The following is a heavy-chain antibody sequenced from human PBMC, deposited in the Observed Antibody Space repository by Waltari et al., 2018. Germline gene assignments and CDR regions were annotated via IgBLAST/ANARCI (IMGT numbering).Heavy chain of an antibody. D-gene: IGHD3-22*01. V-gene: IGHV1-8*01. J-gene: IGHJ4*02. CDR2: MNPNSGNT. CDR1: GYTFTSYD. CDR3: ARSFPYYYDSSGYSEKLDY. Sequence: QVQLVQSGAEVKKPGASVKVSCKASGYTFTSYDINWVRQATGQGLEWMGWMNPNSGNTGYAQKFQGRVTMTRNTSKSTAYMELSSLRSEDTAVYYCARSFPYYYDSSGYSEKLDYWGQGTLVTVSS.